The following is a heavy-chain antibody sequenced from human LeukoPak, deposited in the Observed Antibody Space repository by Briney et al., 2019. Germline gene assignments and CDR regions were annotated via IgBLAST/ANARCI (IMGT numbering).Heavy chain of an antibody. CDR1: GYTFTSYY. V-gene: IGHV1-46*01. CDR2: INPSGGST. J-gene: IGHJ6*02. D-gene: IGHD2-2*01. CDR3: ARGLVPAYYYYGMDV. Sequence: ASVKVSCKASGYTFTSYYMHWVRQAPGQGLEWMGIINPSGGSTSYAQKFQGRVTMTTDTSTSTAYMELRSLRSDDTAVYYCARGLVPAYYYYGMDVWGQGTTVTVSS.